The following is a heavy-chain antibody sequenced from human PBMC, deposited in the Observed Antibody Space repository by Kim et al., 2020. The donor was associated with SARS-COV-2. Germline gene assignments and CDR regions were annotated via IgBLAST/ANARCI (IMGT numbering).Heavy chain of an antibody. D-gene: IGHD2-2*01. CDR1: GGSISSYY. Sequence: SETLSLTCTVSGGSISSYYWSWIRQPPGKGLEWIGYIYYSGSTNYNPSLKSRVTISVDTSKNQFSLKLSSVTAADTAVYYCARENIVVVPHAGFDIWGQGTMVTVSS. J-gene: IGHJ3*02. CDR2: IYYSGST. CDR3: ARENIVVVPHAGFDI. V-gene: IGHV4-59*01.